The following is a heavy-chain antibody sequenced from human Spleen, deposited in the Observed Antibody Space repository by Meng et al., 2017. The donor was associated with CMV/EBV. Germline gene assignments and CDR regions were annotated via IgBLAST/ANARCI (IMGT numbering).Heavy chain of an antibody. J-gene: IGHJ5*02. D-gene: IGHD5-12*01. Sequence: VYGGSFSGYYWSWIRQPPGKGLEWIGEINHSGSTNYNPSLKSRVTISVDTSKNQFSLNLISVTAADTAVYYCARGGYTSGSGWFDPWGQGTLVTVSS. CDR3: ARGGYTSGSGWFDP. V-gene: IGHV4-34*01. CDR2: INHSGST. CDR1: GGSFSGYY.